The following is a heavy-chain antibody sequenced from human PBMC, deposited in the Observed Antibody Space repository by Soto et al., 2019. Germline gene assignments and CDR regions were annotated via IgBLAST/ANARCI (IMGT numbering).Heavy chain of an antibody. D-gene: IGHD2-21*01. J-gene: IGHJ4*02. V-gene: IGHV3-15*07. CDR1: GFSFDNAW. CDR2: IQSKTYDEAT. CDR3: TSGLIVVLLASSLAVY. Sequence: EVQLGESGGGLLKPGESVRLSCAASGFSFDNAWMNWVRQAPGKGLEWVGRIQSKTYDEATDYAAPVKGRFTISRDDSKNTLYLHMNIRKADDSAVYYCTSGLIVVLLASSLAVYWAQGTLVTFSS.